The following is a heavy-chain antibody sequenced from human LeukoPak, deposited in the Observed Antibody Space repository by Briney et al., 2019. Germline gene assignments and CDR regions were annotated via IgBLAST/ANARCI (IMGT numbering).Heavy chain of an antibody. CDR1: GGSISSSSYY. V-gene: IGHV4-39*01. D-gene: IGHD4-11*01. J-gene: IGHJ4*02. Sequence: SETLSLTCTVSGGSISSSSYYWGWICQPPGKGLEWIGSIYYSGSTYYNPSLKSRVTISVDTSKNQFSLKLSSVTAADTAVYYCARMAMTTNLPLDYWGQGTLVTVSS. CDR3: ARMAMTTNLPLDY. CDR2: IYYSGST.